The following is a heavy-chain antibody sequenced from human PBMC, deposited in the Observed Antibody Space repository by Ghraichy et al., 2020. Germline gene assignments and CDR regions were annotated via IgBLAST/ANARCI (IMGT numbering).Heavy chain of an antibody. D-gene: IGHD3-22*01. CDR3: ARDQSPYHSSGGGGY. CDR2: ISYDGINK. Sequence: GGSLRLSCAASGFTFSNYAMHWVRQAPGKGLEWVAVISYDGINKYYADSVKGRFTISRDYSRSTLFLQMNSLRAEDTAVYYCARDQSPYHSSGGGGYWGQGTLVTVSS. CDR1: GFTFSNYA. J-gene: IGHJ4*02. V-gene: IGHV3-30-3*01.